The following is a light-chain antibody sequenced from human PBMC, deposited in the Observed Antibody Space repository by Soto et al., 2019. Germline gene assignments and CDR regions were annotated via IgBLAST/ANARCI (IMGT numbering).Light chain of an antibody. CDR1: QSVYSSF. V-gene: IGKV3-20*01. J-gene: IGKJ2*01. CDR3: QQYGTSPYT. CDR2: GAS. Sequence: EIVLTQSPGTLSLSPGERATLSCRASQSVYSSFLAWYQQKPGQALRLLIYGASSRATDIPDRVSGSGSGTDFTVTISRLETEEFSVYYCQQYGTSPYTFGQASKLEIK.